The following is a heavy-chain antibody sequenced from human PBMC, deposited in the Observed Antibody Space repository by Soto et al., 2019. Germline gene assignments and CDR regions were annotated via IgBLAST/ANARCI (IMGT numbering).Heavy chain of an antibody. J-gene: IGHJ4*02. CDR3: AREHLM. D-gene: IGHD2-8*01. CDR1: GDFISSHY. CDR2: VYHNGNT. Sequence: PSETLSLTCTVSGDFISSHYWSWIRQPPGKGLEWIGYVYHNGNTDSNPSLKSRVTISMDTSKNQISLKLSSVTAAHTAVYYFAREHLMWGQGTLVIVSS. V-gene: IGHV4-59*11.